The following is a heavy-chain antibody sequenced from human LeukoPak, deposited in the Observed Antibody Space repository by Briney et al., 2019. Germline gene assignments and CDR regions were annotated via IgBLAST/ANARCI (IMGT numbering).Heavy chain of an antibody. CDR1: GFTFSNFS. V-gene: IGHV3-21*01. J-gene: IGHJ4*02. CDR3: AKQFSGYPNHYFDY. D-gene: IGHD5-12*01. CDR2: ISSSSTYK. Sequence: GGSLRLSCAASGFTFSNFSMIWVRQAPGKGLEWVSSISSSSTYKYYADSLKGRFTISRDNAKNSLYLQMNSLRAEDTAIYYCAKQFSGYPNHYFDYWGQGTLVTVSS.